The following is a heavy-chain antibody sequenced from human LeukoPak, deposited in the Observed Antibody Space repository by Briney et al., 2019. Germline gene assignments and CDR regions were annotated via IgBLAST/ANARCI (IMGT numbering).Heavy chain of an antibody. V-gene: IGHV4-4*02. Sequence: SETLSLTCSVSISSISSSKWWSWVRQSPVKGLEWIGEIYLYGTTNYNPSFTSRVTMSVDRSRNQFSLKLTSVTAADTAVYYCARQKWEQQGRDYYFNGLDVWGPGTTVIVSS. CDR3: ARQKWEQQGRDYYFNGLDV. CDR1: ISSISSSKW. D-gene: IGHD1/OR15-1a*01. J-gene: IGHJ6*02. CDR2: IYLYGTT.